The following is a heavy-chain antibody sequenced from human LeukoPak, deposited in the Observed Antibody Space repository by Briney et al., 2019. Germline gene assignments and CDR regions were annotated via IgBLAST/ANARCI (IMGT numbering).Heavy chain of an antibody. J-gene: IGHJ4*02. CDR1: GGSFSGYY. V-gene: IGHV4-34*01. CDR3: ARSRPDIVVVVAAWNDY. Sequence: SETLSLTCGVSGGSFSGYYWSWIRQPPGKGLEWIGEINHSGSTNYNPSLKSRVTISVDTSKNQFSLKLSSVTAADTAVYYCARSRPDIVVVVAAWNDYWGQGTLVTVSS. CDR2: INHSGST. D-gene: IGHD2-15*01.